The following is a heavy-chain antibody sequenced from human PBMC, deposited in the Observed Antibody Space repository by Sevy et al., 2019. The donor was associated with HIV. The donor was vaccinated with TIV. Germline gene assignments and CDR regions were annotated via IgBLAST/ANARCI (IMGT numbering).Heavy chain of an antibody. J-gene: IGHJ3*02. D-gene: IGHD2-2*01. CDR2: INHSGST. CDR3: ARHCGSTSCSHAFDI. V-gene: IGHV4-34*01. CDR1: GGSFSGYY. Sequence: SETLSLTCAVYGGSFSGYYWSWIRQPPGKGLEWIGEINHSGSTNYNPSLKSRVTISVATSKNQFYLKLSSVSAADTAVYYCARHCGSTSCSHAFDIWGQGTMVTVSS.